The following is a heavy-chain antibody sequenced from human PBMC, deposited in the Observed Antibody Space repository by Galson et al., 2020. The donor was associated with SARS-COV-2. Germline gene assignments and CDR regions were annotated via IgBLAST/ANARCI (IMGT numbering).Heavy chain of an antibody. CDR3: ARDRPLPYYDFWSGYYGTYYYGMDV. V-gene: IGHV3-11*01. CDR1: GFTFSDYY. CDR2: ISSSGSTI. D-gene: IGHD3-3*01. J-gene: IGHJ6*02. Sequence: GGSLRLSCAASGFTFSDYYMSWIRQAPGKGLEWVSYISSSGSTIYYADSVKGRFTISRDNAKNSLYLQMNSLRAEDTAVYYCARDRPLPYYDFWSGYYGTYYYGMDVWGQGTTVTVSS.